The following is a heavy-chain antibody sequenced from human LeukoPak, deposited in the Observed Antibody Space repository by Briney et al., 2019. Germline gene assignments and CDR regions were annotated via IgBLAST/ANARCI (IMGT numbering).Heavy chain of an antibody. D-gene: IGHD3-10*01. Sequence: GASVKVSCKASGGTFSSYAISWVRQAPGQGLEWMGGIIPIFGAANYAQKFQGRVTITADESTSTAYMELSSLRSEDTAVYYCARKGRNMGGPYYYGSGSYYFPFDYWGQGTLVTVSS. J-gene: IGHJ4*02. CDR3: ARKGRNMGGPYYYGSGSYYFPFDY. CDR1: GGTFSSYA. CDR2: IIPIFGAA. V-gene: IGHV1-69*01.